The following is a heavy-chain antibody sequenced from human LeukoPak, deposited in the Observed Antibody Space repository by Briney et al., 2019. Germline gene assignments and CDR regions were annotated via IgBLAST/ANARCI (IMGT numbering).Heavy chain of an antibody. J-gene: IGHJ4*02. V-gene: IGHV2-5*01. CDR2: IYWNDDK. CDR1: GFSLSTSGVG. Sequence: SGPTLVKPKQTLTLTCTFSGFSLSTSGVGVGWIRQPPGKALEWLALIYWNDDKRYSPSLKSRLTITKDTSKNQVVLTMTNIDPVDTATYYCAHTTTVVTVDYWGQGTLVTVSS. D-gene: IGHD4-23*01. CDR3: AHTTTVVTVDY.